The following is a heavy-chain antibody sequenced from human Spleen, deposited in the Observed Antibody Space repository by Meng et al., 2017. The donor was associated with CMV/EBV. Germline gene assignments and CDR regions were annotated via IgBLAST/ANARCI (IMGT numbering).Heavy chain of an antibody. CDR2: INHSGST. CDR1: GRSLSGYS. J-gene: IGHJ4*02. D-gene: IGHD3-3*01. CDR3: ATSSGVITIFGVVTN. V-gene: IGHV4-34*01. Sequence: SETLSLTCAVYGRSLSGYSWTWIRQPPGKGLEWIGEINHSGSTSYNPSLKSRLTISIDMSKNQFSLKLTSVTAADTAVYYCATSSGVITIFGVVTNWGQGILVTVSS.